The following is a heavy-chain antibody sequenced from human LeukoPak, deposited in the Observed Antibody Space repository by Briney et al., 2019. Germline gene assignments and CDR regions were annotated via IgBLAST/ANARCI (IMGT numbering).Heavy chain of an antibody. CDR2: IYTSGST. Sequence: SETLSLTCTVSGGSISSYYWSWIRQPAGKGLEWIGRIYTSGSTNYSPSLKSRVTMSVDTSKNQFSLKLSSVTAADTAVYYCARSAASRYCSGGSCSDYGMDVWGQGTTVTVSS. V-gene: IGHV4-4*07. CDR1: GGSISSYY. J-gene: IGHJ6*02. D-gene: IGHD2-15*01. CDR3: ARSAASRYCSGGSCSDYGMDV.